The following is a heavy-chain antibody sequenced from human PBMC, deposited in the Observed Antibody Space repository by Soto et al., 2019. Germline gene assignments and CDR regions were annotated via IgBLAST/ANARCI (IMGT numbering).Heavy chain of an antibody. Sequence: EVQLVESGGGVVQPGGSLRLSCAASGFSFSTWMHWVRQAPGKGLVWLSRINSDGSSITYADSVKGRFTVSRDNAKKTLSLQINSLTVEDTAVYYCTRGASGYGNFDYWGQGVLLTVSS. CDR3: TRGASGYGNFDY. CDR2: INSDGSSI. V-gene: IGHV3-74*01. D-gene: IGHD5-12*01. J-gene: IGHJ4*02. CDR1: GFSFSTW.